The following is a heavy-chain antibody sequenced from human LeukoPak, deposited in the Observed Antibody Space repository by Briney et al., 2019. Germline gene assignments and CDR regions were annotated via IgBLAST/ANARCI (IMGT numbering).Heavy chain of an antibody. J-gene: IGHJ5*02. CDR2: INHSGST. D-gene: IGHD2-15*01. CDR3: ATRILASARTNWFDP. Sequence: SETLSLTCAVYGGSFSGYYWSWIRQPPGKGLEWIGEINHSGSTNYNPSLKSRVTISVDTSKNQFSLKLSSVTAADTAVYYCATRILASARTNWFDPWGQGTLVTVSS. CDR1: GGSFSGYY. V-gene: IGHV4-34*01.